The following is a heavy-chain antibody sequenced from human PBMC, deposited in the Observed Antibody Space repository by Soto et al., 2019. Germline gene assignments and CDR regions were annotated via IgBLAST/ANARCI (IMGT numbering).Heavy chain of an antibody. V-gene: IGHV1-69*13. Sequence: GASVKVSCKASGGTFSSYAISWVRQAPGQGLEWMGGIIPIFGTANYAQKFQGRVTITADESTSTAYMELSSLRSEDTAVYYCASPGPDYDFWSGYYPPVFDPWGQGTLVTVS. CDR1: GGTFSSYA. J-gene: IGHJ5*02. D-gene: IGHD3-3*01. CDR3: ASPGPDYDFWSGYYPPVFDP. CDR2: IIPIFGTA.